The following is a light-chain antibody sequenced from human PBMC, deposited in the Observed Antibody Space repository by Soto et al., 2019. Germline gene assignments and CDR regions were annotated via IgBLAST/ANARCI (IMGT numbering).Light chain of an antibody. CDR3: QQYGSSPWT. J-gene: IGKJ1*01. CDR1: QSVSSSY. V-gene: IGKV3-20*01. CDR2: GAS. Sequence: EIVLTQSPGTLSLSPGERATLSCRASQSVSSSYLAWYQQKPGQAPRPLIYGASSRAIGIPDRFSGSGSGTDFTLTISRLEPADFAVYYCQQYGSSPWTFGQGTKVEIK.